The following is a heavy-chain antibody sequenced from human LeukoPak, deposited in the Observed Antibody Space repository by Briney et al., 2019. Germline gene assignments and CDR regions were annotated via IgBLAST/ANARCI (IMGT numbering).Heavy chain of an antibody. CDR1: GFTFSSYG. Sequence: GGSLRLSCAASGFTFSSYGMHWVHQAPGKGLEWVAFIRYDGSNKYYADSVKGRFTISRDNSKNTLYLQMNSLRAEDTAVYYCAKDDYYGSGSLAYWGQGTLVTVSS. CDR3: AKDDYYGSGSLAY. J-gene: IGHJ4*02. V-gene: IGHV3-30*02. D-gene: IGHD3-10*01. CDR2: IRYDGSNK.